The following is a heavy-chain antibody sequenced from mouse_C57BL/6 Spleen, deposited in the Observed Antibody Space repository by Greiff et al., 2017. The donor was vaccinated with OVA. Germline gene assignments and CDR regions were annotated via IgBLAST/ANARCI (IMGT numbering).Heavy chain of an antibody. Sequence: DVQLVESGGGLVKPGGSLKLSCAASGFTFSDYGMHWVRQAPEKGLEWVAYISSGSSTIYYADTVKGRFTISRDTAKNTLFLQMTSLRSEDTAMYYCARAGYSNYLGDDWGQGTTLTVSS. J-gene: IGHJ2*01. D-gene: IGHD2-5*01. CDR1: GFTFSDYG. CDR3: ARAGYSNYLGDD. V-gene: IGHV5-17*01. CDR2: ISSGSSTI.